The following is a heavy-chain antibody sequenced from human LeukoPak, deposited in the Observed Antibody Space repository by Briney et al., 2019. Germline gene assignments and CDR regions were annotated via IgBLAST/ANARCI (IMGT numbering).Heavy chain of an antibody. CDR3: AGELSGGSGMYYFDF. J-gene: IGHJ4*02. D-gene: IGHD3-10*01. Sequence: TVKVSSKASGYTFTSYGISSVPRAAGHGLEGLGWISGYNGNTNYAQKLHGRAIMSTDTSSSATYMELRSLRSGDAAVEDCAGELSGGSGMYYFDFWGQGTLVTVSS. V-gene: IGHV1-18*01. CDR2: ISGYNGNT. CDR1: GYTFTSYG.